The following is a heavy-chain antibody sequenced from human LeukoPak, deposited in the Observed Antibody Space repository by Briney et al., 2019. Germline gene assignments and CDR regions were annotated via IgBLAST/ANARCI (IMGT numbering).Heavy chain of an antibody. CDR2: IYYSGST. V-gene: IGHV4-59*01. CDR3: ARGYDFWSGQNWFDP. Sequence: SETLSLTCTVSGASISSYYWSWIRQPPGKGLEWIGFIYYSGSTNYNPSLKSRVTMSLDTSKNQFSLKLTSVIAADMAVYYCARGYDFWSGQNWFDPWGQGTLVTVSS. D-gene: IGHD3-3*01. CDR1: GASISSYY. J-gene: IGHJ5*02.